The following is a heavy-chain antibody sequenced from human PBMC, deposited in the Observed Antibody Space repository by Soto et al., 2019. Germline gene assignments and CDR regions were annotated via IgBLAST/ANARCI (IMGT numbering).Heavy chain of an antibody. CDR1: GGSISSYY. D-gene: IGHD1-20*01. CDR3: ARITGRHLDY. CDR2: IYYSGST. Sequence: SETLSLTCTVSGGSISSYYWSWIRQPPGKGLEWIGYIYYSGSTNYNPSLKTRVTISVDTSKNQFSLTLCSVTAADTAVYYCARITGRHLDYWGQGILVTVSS. V-gene: IGHV4-59*01. J-gene: IGHJ4*02.